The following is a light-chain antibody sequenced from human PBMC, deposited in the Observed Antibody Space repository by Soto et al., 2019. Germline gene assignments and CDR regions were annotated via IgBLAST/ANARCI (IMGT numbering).Light chain of an antibody. CDR1: SSNIGAGYD. CDR2: YNT. CDR3: QSYDSSLSGVV. Sequence: QSALTQPPSVSGAPGQRVTISCTGSSSNIGAGYDVHWYQHLPGTAPKLLIYYNTNRPSGVPDRFSGSKSGTSASLAITGLQADDEADYYCQSYDSSLSGVVFGGGTKLTVL. J-gene: IGLJ2*01. V-gene: IGLV1-40*01.